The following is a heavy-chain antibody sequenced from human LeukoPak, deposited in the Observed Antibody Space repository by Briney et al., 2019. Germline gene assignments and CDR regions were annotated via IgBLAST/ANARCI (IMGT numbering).Heavy chain of an antibody. CDR3: ARRQRDDAYFYYYMDV. CDR1: GGSISSSSYY. CDR2: IYSSGTT. D-gene: IGHD6-25*01. V-gene: IGHV4-39*01. J-gene: IGHJ6*03. Sequence: PSETLSLTCTVSGGSISSSSYYWGWIRQPPGKGLDWIGIIYSSGTTYYNPSLKSRVTISVDTSKNQFSLRLSSVTAADTAVYYCARRQRDDAYFYYYMDVWGKGTTVTLSS.